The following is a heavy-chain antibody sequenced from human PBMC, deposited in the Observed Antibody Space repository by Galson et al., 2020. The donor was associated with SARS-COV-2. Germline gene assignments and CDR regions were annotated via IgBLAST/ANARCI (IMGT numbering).Heavy chain of an antibody. J-gene: IGHJ6*02. Sequence: SETLSLTCTVSGGSISSGGYYWTWIRQHPGKGLEWIGYIYYSGSTYYNPSLKSRVTISVDTSKNQFSLKLSSVTAADTAVYYCARYYDLYGMDVWGQGTTVTVSS. V-gene: IGHV4-31*03. CDR1: GGSISSGGYY. D-gene: IGHD3-3*01. CDR3: ARYYDLYGMDV. CDR2: IYYSGST.